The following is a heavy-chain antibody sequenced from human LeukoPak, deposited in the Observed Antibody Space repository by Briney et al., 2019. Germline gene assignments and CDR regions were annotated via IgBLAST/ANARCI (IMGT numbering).Heavy chain of an antibody. Sequence: ASVKVSCKASGYTFTSYYMHWVRPATGQGLEWMGYMKPNSGNTGYAQKFQGRVTMTRDTSISTAYMELSSLTSEDTAVYYCATELRWKDHWGQGTLVTVSS. J-gene: IGHJ4*02. D-gene: IGHD4-23*01. CDR1: GYTFTSYY. CDR2: MKPNSGNT. CDR3: ATELRWKDH. V-gene: IGHV1-8*02.